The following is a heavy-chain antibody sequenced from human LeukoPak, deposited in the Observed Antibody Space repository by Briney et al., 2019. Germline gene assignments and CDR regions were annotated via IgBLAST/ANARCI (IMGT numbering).Heavy chain of an antibody. CDR1: GFTFSAYA. Sequence: GGSLRLSCAASGFTFSAYAMHWVRQAPGKGLEWVALISYDGSNKYYADSVKGRFTISRDNSKNTLYLQMNSLRDEDTAVYYCARGGHSYGYYDAFDIWGRGTMVTVSS. V-gene: IGHV3-30*04. CDR3: ARGGHSYGYYDAFDI. CDR2: ISYDGSNK. J-gene: IGHJ3*02. D-gene: IGHD5-18*01.